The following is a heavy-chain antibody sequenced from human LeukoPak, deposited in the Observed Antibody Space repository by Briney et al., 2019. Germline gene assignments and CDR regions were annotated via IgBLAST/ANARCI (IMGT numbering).Heavy chain of an antibody. Sequence: ASVKVSCKASGYTFTSYGISWVRQAPGQGLEWMGLISAYSGNTGYAQKFQGRVIMTRNISISTAYMELSSLRSEDSAVYYCARVKYNWNDIFENWFDPWGQGTLVTVSS. J-gene: IGHJ5*02. D-gene: IGHD1-1*01. V-gene: IGHV1-8*02. CDR1: GYTFTSYG. CDR2: ISAYSGNT. CDR3: ARVKYNWNDIFENWFDP.